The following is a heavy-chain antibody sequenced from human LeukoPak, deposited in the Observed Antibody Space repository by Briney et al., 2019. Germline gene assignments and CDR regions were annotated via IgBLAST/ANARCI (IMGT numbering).Heavy chain of an antibody. CDR2: VDPRDGET. CDR3: ATFIPRPNDYGDYLYYYYGMDV. J-gene: IGHJ6*02. Sequence: ASVKVSCKVSGYTLTELSMHWVRQAPGKGLEWMGGVDPRDGETFYAQKFQGRVTMTEDTSTDTAYMEVSSLRSEDTAIYYCATFIPRPNDYGDYLYYYYGMDVWGQGTTVAVSS. CDR1: GYTLTELS. D-gene: IGHD4-17*01. V-gene: IGHV1-24*01.